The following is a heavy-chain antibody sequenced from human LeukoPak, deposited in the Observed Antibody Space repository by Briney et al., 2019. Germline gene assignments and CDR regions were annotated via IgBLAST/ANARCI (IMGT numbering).Heavy chain of an antibody. D-gene: IGHD3-10*01. CDR1: GYTFTSYG. V-gene: IGHV1-18*01. CDR2: ISAYNGNT. CDR3: ASSFMVRGVIILCYY. J-gene: IGHJ4*02. Sequence: GASVKVSCKASGYTFTSYGISWVRQAPGQGLEWMGWISAYNGNTNYAQKLQGRVTMTTDTSTSTAYMELRSLRSDDTAVYYCASSFMVRGVIILCYYWGQGTLVTVSS.